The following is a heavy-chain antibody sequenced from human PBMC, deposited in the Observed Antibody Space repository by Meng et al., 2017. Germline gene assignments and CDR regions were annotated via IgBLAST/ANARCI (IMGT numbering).Heavy chain of an antibody. V-gene: IGHV1-3*01. D-gene: IGHD2-8*01. CDR1: GYTFTSYA. Sequence: ASVKVSCKASGYTFTSYAMHWVRQAPGQRLEWMGWINAGNGNTKYSQKFQDRVTITRDTSASTDYMELSSLRSEDTAVYYCAREKGGYCTNGVCYNYYGMDVWGQGTTVTVSS. CDR3: AREKGGYCTNGVCYNYYGMDV. CDR2: INAGNGNT. J-gene: IGHJ6*02.